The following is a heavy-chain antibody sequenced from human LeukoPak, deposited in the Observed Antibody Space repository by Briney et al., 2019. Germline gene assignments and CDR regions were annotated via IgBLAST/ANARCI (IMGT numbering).Heavy chain of an antibody. J-gene: IGHJ4*02. Sequence: GESLKISCKGSGYSFTSYWIGWVRQMPGKGLEWMGIIYPSDSDTRYSPSLQGQVTISADKSISTAYLQWSSLKASDTAMYYCARHVAYYCDSLGYYLDYWGQGTLVTVSS. CDR3: ARHVAYYCDSLGYYLDY. CDR1: GYSFTSYW. D-gene: IGHD3-22*01. V-gene: IGHV5-51*01. CDR2: IYPSDSDT.